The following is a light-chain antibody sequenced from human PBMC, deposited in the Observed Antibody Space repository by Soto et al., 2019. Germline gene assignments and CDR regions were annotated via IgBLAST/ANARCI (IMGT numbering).Light chain of an antibody. V-gene: IGLV2-14*01. J-gene: IGLJ1*01. CDR1: SSDVGGYNY. CDR3: SSYTSSSTYV. CDR2: DVS. Sequence: QAFLTQPASVSGSPGQLLTISCTGTSSDVGGYNYVSWYQQHPGKAPKLMIYDVSNRPSGVSNRFSGSKSGNTSSLTISGLQAEDEADYYCSSYTSSSTYVFGSGTQLTVL.